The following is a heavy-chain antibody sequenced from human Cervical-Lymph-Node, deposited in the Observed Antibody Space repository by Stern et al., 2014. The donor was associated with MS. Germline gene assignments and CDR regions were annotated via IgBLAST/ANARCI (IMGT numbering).Heavy chain of an antibody. CDR1: GYTLTIFY. V-gene: IGHV1-46*01. D-gene: IGHD1-26*01. J-gene: IGHJ6*02. CDR3: ASGGEVDGGGV. Sequence: VQLVESGAEVRKPGASVKGSCKASGYTLTIFYIHWVRQAPGQGLEWMGINSPSGGRTTVAQKFQGNGTKTRETSTSTVYMELNSLRSEDTAVYYCASGGEVDGGGVWGQGTAVTVFS. CDR2: NSPSGGRT.